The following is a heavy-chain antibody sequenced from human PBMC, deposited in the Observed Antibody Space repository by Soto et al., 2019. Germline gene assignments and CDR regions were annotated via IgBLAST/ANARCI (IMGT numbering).Heavy chain of an antibody. J-gene: IGHJ5*02. Sequence: EVQLVESGGGLVQPGGSLRLSCSASGFTFRTYAMHWVRQAPGKGLEYVSGINSHGQITNYADSVKGRFTISRDNPKNTLHLHMSSLTADDTAVYYCVKDSIATAGSGLYNLFDTWGQGTPVTVS. CDR1: GFTFRTYA. CDR3: VKDSIATAGSGLYNLFDT. CDR2: INSHGQIT. V-gene: IGHV3-64D*06. D-gene: IGHD6-13*01.